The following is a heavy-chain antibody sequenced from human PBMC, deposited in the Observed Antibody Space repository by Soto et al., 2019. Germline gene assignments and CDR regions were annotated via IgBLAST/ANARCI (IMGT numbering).Heavy chain of an antibody. CDR3: ATEGSRPYYYYGMDV. V-gene: IGHV1-18*01. J-gene: IGHJ6*02. CDR1: GYSFTTYG. D-gene: IGHD2-15*01. Sequence: QVQLVQSGAEVKKPGASVKVSCKTSGYSFTTYGIARVRQAPGRGLEWMGWISTYNGDTDYAQNLQGRVIMTTDTSTTTAYMELRSLRSDDTAVYYCATEGSRPYYYYGMDVWGQGTTVSVSS. CDR2: ISTYNGDT.